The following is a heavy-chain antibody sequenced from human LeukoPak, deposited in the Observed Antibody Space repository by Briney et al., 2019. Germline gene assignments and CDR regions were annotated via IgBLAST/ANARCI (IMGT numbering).Heavy chain of an antibody. J-gene: IGHJ3*02. CDR1: GGSISSGDYY. CDR3: AREGVYGDYDHDAFDI. CDR2: IYYSGST. V-gene: IGHV4-30-4*08. Sequence: SETLSLTCTVSGGSISSGDYYWSWIRQPPGKGLEWIGYIYYSGSTYYNPSLKSRVTISVDTSKNQFSLKLSSVTAADTAVYYCAREGVYGDYDHDAFDIWGQGTMVTVSS. D-gene: IGHD4-17*01.